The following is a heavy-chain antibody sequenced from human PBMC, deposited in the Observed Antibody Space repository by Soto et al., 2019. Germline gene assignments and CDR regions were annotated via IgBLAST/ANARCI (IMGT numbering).Heavy chain of an antibody. J-gene: IGHJ6*02. V-gene: IGHV1-18*01. Sequence: ASVKVSCKASGYTFTSYGISWVRQAPGQGLEWMGWISAYNGNTNYAQKLQGRVTMTTDTSTSTAYMELRSLRSDDTAVYYCARDRTYYDFWSGYYRYYYYYGMDVWGQGTTVTSP. CDR2: ISAYNGNT. D-gene: IGHD3-3*01. CDR1: GYTFTSYG. CDR3: ARDRTYYDFWSGYYRYYYYYGMDV.